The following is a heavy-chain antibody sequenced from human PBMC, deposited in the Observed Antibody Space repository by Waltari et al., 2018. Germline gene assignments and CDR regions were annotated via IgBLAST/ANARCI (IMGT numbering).Heavy chain of an antibody. CDR1: GCSISRGSYW. CDR2: IYYTGSA. J-gene: IGHJ1*01. V-gene: IGHV4-39*01. D-gene: IGHD4-17*01. CDR3: ARDHLRHGEVQN. Sequence: QLQLHESGPGLVTPSDTLSLTCTVSGCSISRGSYWWDWIRQPPGKGLEWIGNIYYTGSANYNPSLKSRVTISIDTSKNQFSLEVKSVTAADTAVYYCARDHLRHGEVQNWGQGTLVTVSS.